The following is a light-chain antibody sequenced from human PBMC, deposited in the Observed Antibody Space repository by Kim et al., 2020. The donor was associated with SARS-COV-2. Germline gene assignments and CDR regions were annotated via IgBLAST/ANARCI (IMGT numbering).Light chain of an antibody. Sequence: GQSVTVSCSGRNSNIGSNSVNWYQQVPGTAPKRLIYNDSQRPSGVPDRVSGSKSGTSASLSIGGLQSEDEADYYCATWDDRLKGWVFGGGTRLTVL. CDR3: ATWDDRLKGWV. V-gene: IGLV1-44*01. CDR1: NSNIGSNS. J-gene: IGLJ3*02. CDR2: NDS.